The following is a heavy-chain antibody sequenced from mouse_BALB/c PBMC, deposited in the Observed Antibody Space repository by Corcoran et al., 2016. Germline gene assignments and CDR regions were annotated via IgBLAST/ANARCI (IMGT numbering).Heavy chain of an antibody. V-gene: IGHV9-4*02. CDR1: GYTFTTAG. CDR3: ARSSFDV. Sequence: QIQLVQSGPALKKPGETVRISCKASGYTFTTAGMQWVQKMPGKGLKWIGWINTHSGVPKYAEDFKGRFAFSLETSASTAYLQINNLKNEDTATYFCARSSFDVWGAGTTVTVSS. J-gene: IGHJ1*01. CDR2: INTHSGVP.